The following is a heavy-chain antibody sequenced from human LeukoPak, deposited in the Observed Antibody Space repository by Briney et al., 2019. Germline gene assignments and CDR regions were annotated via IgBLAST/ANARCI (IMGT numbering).Heavy chain of an antibody. J-gene: IGHJ2*01. Sequence: PGGSLRLSCAASGFTFSSYWMTWVRQAPGKGLEWVASINQDQNEIHYVDSVKGRLTTSRDNAKNSLFLQMNSLRVEDTAVYYCARVSAAGSGFLDLWGRGTLVLVSA. D-gene: IGHD6-13*01. V-gene: IGHV3-7*01. CDR1: GFTFSSYW. CDR3: ARVSAAGSGFLDL. CDR2: INQDQNEI.